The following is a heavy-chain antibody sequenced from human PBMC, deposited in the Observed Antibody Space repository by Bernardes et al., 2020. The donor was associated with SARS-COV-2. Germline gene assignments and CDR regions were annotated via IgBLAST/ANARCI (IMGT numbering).Heavy chain of an antibody. D-gene: IGHD2-21*01. J-gene: IGHJ3*01. V-gene: IGHV3-74*01. CDR1: GFTFSCHW. CDR3: AREIALGALTDFDV. Sequence: GGSLRLSCVASGFTFSCHWMHWVRQAPGKGLVWVARIKGDGSDTTYADSVKGRFTISRDNSKNTLYLQMNSLRVEDTAVYYCAREIALGALTDFDVWGQGTMVTVSS. CDR2: IKGDGSDT.